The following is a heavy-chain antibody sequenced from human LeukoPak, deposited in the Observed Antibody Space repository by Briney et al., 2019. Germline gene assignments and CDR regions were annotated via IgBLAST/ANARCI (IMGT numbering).Heavy chain of an antibody. Sequence: GGSLRLSCAAPGFTFSSHWMHWVRQAPGKGLVWVSRMDTDGSNINYADSVKGRFTISRDNAKNTLYLQMNSLRAEDTAVYYCARGGEGYNGPGFNWGQGTLVTVSS. CDR2: MDTDGSNI. J-gene: IGHJ4*02. CDR1: GFTFSSHW. D-gene: IGHD5-12*01. CDR3: ARGGEGYNGPGFN. V-gene: IGHV3-74*01.